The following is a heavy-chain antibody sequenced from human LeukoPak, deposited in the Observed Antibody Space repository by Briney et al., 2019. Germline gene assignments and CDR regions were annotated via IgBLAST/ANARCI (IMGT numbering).Heavy chain of an antibody. CDR1: GYTLTELS. CDR3: ATIDYGDYSFDY. D-gene: IGHD4-17*01. CDR2: FDPEDGET. Sequence: ASVKVSCKVSGYTLTELSMHWVRQAPGKGLEWMGGFDPEDGETIYAQKFQGRVTMTEDTSTDTAYMELSSLRSEDTAVYYCATIDYGDYSFDYWRQGTLVTVFS. J-gene: IGHJ4*02. V-gene: IGHV1-24*01.